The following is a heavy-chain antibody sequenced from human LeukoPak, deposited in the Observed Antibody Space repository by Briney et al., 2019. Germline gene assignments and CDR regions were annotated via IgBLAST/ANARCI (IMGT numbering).Heavy chain of an antibody. Sequence: ASVKVSCKASGYTFTGYYMHWVRQAPGQGLEWMGWINPNSGGANYAQKFQGRVTMTRDTSISTAYMELSRLRSDDTAVYYCARDKYDYGSGSPYPYDYWGQGTLVTVSS. D-gene: IGHD3-10*01. CDR3: ARDKYDYGSGSPYPYDY. V-gene: IGHV1-2*02. CDR2: INPNSGGA. CDR1: GYTFTGYY. J-gene: IGHJ4*02.